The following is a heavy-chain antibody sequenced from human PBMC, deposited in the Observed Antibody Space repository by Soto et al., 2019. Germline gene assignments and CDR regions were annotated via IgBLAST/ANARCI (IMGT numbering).Heavy chain of an antibody. D-gene: IGHD6-19*01. V-gene: IGHV4-39*01. J-gene: IGHJ4*02. CDR1: GGAIRNSIYY. Sequence: SETLSLTCTVSGGAIRNSIYYWGWIRQPPGKGLERIGTIYYDGSVAYSPSLKSRVTLSVDTSRNHFSVKINSVTAADTAVYFCARHRIAVAGPLDYWGQGPLVTVSS. CDR3: ARHRIAVAGPLDY. CDR2: IYYDGSV.